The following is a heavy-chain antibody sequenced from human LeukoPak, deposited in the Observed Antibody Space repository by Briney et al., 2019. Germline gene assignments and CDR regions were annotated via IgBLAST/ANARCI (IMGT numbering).Heavy chain of an antibody. J-gene: IGHJ4*02. V-gene: IGHV4-59*01. CDR2: IYYSGST. Sequence: SETLSLTCTVSGGSLSNYYWNWIRQPPGKGLEWIAYIYYSGSTDYNPSLKSRVTISLDTSKNQFSLKLSSVTTADTAVYYCARMPDILTGLDSWGQGTLVTVSS. CDR1: GGSLSNYY. CDR3: ARMPDILTGLDS. D-gene: IGHD3-9*01.